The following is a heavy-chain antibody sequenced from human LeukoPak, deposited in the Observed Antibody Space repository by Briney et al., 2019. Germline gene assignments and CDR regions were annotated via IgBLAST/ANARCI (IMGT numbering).Heavy chain of an antibody. J-gene: IGHJ6*04. Sequence: GGSLRLSCAASGFTFSSYAMFWVRQAPGKGLEWVALTSFDGSDKYYADSVKGRFTISRDNSKNTLYLEMNSLRAEDTAVYYCARDHLVRRPRAYYYLSGSYYPLYGMDVWGKGTTVTVSS. CDR2: TSFDGSDK. D-gene: IGHD3-10*01. CDR3: ARDHLVRRPRAYYYLSGSYYPLYGMDV. CDR1: GFTFSSYA. V-gene: IGHV3-30*04.